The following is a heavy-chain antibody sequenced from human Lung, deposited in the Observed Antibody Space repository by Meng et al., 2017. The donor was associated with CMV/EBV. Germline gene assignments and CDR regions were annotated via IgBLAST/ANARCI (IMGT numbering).Heavy chain of an antibody. V-gene: IGHV1-2*04. D-gene: IGHD1/OR15-1a*01. CDR2: IDPDSGDT. J-gene: IGHJ4*02. CDR3: ARQSTDFRGNKELDY. Sequence: SGYNFKNKYIHWLRQAPGQGLQWMGWIDPDSGDTGYSQNFEGWLSLTRDTSTKTGYMEISRLRFDDAAVYFCARQSTDFRGNKELDYWGLGTLVTVSS. CDR1: GYNFKNKY.